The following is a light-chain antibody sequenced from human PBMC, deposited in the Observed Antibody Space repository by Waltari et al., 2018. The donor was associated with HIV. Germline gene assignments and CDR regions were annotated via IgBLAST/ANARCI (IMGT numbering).Light chain of an antibody. CDR1: QSVSSTY. J-gene: IGKJ5*01. V-gene: IGKV3-20*01. Sequence: EIVLTQSPGTLSLSPGDRATLSCRASQSVSSTYLGWHQQRPGQAPRLLISSTYIRTPDVPDRCRGSGSGTDVTLTISGLEPEDFAVYDCEQYVNSPITFDQGTRLEIK. CDR3: EQYVNSPIT. CDR2: STY.